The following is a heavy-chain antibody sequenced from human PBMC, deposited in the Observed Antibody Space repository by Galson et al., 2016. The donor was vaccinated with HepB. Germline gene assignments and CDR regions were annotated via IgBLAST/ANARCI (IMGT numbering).Heavy chain of an antibody. V-gene: IGHV3-11*05. CDR1: GFTFSDYY. CDR3: ARAKESSTWYDYGMDV. D-gene: IGHD4/OR15-4a*01. Sequence: SLRLSCAASGFTFSDYYMTWIRQAPGKGLEWVSYISSSTRSIHFADSVKGRFAISGDNAKNSVYLEMNSLRAEDTAVYYCARAKESSTWYDYGMDVWGQGTTVTVSS. J-gene: IGHJ6*02. CDR2: ISSSTRSI.